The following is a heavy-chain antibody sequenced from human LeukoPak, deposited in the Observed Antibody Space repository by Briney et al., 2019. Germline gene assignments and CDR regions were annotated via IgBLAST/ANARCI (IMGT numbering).Heavy chain of an antibody. CDR3: ARGPSNGGYDY. V-gene: IGHV1-69*04. CDR2: IIPILGIA. D-gene: IGHD7-27*01. J-gene: IGHJ4*02. Sequence: GASVKVSCKASGGTFSSYAISWVRQAPGQGLEWMGRIIPILGIANYAQKFQGRVTITADKSTSTAYMELSSLRSEDTAVYYCARGPSNGGYDYWGQGTLVTVSS. CDR1: GGTFSSYA.